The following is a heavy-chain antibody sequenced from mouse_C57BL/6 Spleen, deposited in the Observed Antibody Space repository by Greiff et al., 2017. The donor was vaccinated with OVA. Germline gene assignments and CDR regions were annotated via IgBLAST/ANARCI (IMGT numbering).Heavy chain of an antibody. V-gene: IGHV1-18*01. CDR3: ARDWDGGYFDY. CDR2: INPNNGGT. Sequence: EVQLQQSGPELVKPGASVKIPCKASGYTFTDYNMDWVKQSHGKSLEWIGDINPNNGGTIYNQKFKGKATLTVDKSSSTAYMELRSLTSEDTAVYYCARDWDGGYFDYWGQGNTLTVSS. D-gene: IGHD4-1*01. J-gene: IGHJ2*01. CDR1: GYTFTDYN.